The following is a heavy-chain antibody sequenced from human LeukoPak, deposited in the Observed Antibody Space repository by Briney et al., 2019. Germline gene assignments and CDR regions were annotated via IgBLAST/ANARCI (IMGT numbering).Heavy chain of an antibody. V-gene: IGHV1-2*02. CDR1: GYTFTGYY. CDR3: ARDPASDIVVVPAARYYYYYYMDV. J-gene: IGHJ6*03. D-gene: IGHD2-2*01. CDR2: INPNSGGT. Sequence: ASVTVSCKASGYTFTGYYMHWVRQAPGQGLEWMGWINPNSGGTNYAQKFQGRVTMTRDTSISTAYMELSRLRSDDTAVYYCARDPASDIVVVPAARYYYYYYMDVWGKGTTVTVSS.